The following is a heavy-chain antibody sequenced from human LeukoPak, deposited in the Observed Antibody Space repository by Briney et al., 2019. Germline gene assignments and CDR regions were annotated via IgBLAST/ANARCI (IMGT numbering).Heavy chain of an antibody. CDR1: GGSFSSYF. J-gene: IGHJ4*02. V-gene: IGHV4-34*01. D-gene: IGHD1-1*01. CDR3: AREGASVTTFDF. CDR2: INHGGST. Sequence: PSETLSLTCTVYGGSFSSYFWGWIRQSPGKGLEWIGEINHGGSTNYNPSLKSRVTISVDTSKNQFSLKLSSVTAADTAVYFCAREGASVTTFDFWGQGTLVTVSS.